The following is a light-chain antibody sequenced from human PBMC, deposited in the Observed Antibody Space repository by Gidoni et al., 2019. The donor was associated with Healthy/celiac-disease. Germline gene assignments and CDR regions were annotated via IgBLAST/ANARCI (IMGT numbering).Light chain of an antibody. CDR1: QSISSW. J-gene: IGKJ4*01. CDR3: QQYNRYPLT. Sequence: DIQMTQSPSTLSASVGDRVTITCRASQSISSWLAWYQQKPGKAPKLLIYKAYSLESGVPSMFSGSGSGTEFTLTISILQPDDFATYYCQQYNRYPLTFGGGTKVEIK. CDR2: KAY. V-gene: IGKV1-5*03.